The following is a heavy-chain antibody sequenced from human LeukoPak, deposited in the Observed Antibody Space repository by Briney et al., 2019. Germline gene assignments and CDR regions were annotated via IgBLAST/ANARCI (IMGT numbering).Heavy chain of an antibody. CDR1: GFPFSSYA. Sequence: GGSLRLSCAASGFPFSSYAMNWVRQAPGKGLEWVSVISTSGDSIYYADAVKGRFTISRDNSKNTVYLQMNSLRAEDTAVYYCARGRYYDSSTYSEYSGMDVWGQGTTVTVSS. CDR2: ISTSGDSI. J-gene: IGHJ6*02. CDR3: ARGRYYDSSTYSEYSGMDV. D-gene: IGHD3-22*01. V-gene: IGHV3-23*01.